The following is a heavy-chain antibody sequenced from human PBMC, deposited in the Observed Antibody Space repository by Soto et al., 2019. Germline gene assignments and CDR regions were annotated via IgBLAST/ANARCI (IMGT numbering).Heavy chain of an antibody. CDR2: IYYSGST. J-gene: IGHJ5*02. Sequence: PSETLSLTCTVSGGSIISSSYYWGWIRQPPGKGLEWIGSIYYSGSTYYNPSLKSRVTISVDTSKNQFSLKLSSVTAADTAVYYCARHRYVDTAMVRRNWFDPWGQGTLVTVSS. V-gene: IGHV4-39*01. D-gene: IGHD5-18*01. CDR1: GGSIISSSYY. CDR3: ARHRYVDTAMVRRNWFDP.